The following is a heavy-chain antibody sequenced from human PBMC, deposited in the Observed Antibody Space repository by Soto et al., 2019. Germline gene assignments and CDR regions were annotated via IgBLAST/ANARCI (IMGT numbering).Heavy chain of an antibody. J-gene: IGHJ4*02. D-gene: IGHD3-3*01. CDR3: AKAPPKTIFGGDSRSYNAGY. CDR1: GFTFSSYA. Sequence: PGGSLRLSCAASGFTFSSYAMSWVRQAPGKGLEWVSAISGSGGSTYYADSVKGRFTISRDNSKNTLYLQMNSLRAEDTAVYYCAKAPPKTIFGGDSRSYNAGYWGQGTLVTVSS. CDR2: ISGSGGST. V-gene: IGHV3-23*01.